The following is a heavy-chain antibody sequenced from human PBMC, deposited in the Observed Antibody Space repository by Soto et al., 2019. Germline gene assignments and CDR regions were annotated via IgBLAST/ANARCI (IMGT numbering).Heavy chain of an antibody. CDR1: GFTFTSSA. V-gene: IGHV1-58*01. Sequence: SVKVSCKASGFTFTSSAVQWVRQARGQRLEWIGWIVVGSGNTNYAQKFQERVTITRDMSTSTAYMELSSLRSEDTAVYYCAAAHKYYYDSSGSGMDVWGQGTTVTVSS. CDR2: IVVGSGNT. J-gene: IGHJ6*02. CDR3: AAAHKYYYDSSGSGMDV. D-gene: IGHD3-22*01.